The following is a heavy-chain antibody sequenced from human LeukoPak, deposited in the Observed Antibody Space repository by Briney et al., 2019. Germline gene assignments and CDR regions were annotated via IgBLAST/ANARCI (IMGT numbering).Heavy chain of an antibody. Sequence: SETLSLTCAVYGGSFSGYYWSWIRQPPGKGLEWIGEINHSGSTNYNPSLKSRVTISVDTSKNQFSLKLSSVTAADTAVYYCARKDYSNRSYYFDYWGQGTLVTVSS. D-gene: IGHD4-4*01. J-gene: IGHJ4*02. CDR1: GGSFSGYY. CDR2: INHSGST. CDR3: ARKDYSNRSYYFDY. V-gene: IGHV4-34*01.